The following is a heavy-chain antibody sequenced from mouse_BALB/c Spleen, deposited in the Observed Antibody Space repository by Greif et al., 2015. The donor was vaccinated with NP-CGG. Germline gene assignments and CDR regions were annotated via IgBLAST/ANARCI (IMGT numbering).Heavy chain of an antibody. Sequence: QVQLQQSGAELAKPGASVKMSCKAPGYTFTSYRMHWVKQRPGQGLEWIGYINPSTGYTEYNQKFKDKATLTADKSSSTAYMQLSSLTSEDSAVYYCARKGLTGAFDYWGQGTTLTVSS. J-gene: IGHJ2*01. D-gene: IGHD4-1*01. CDR3: ARKGLTGAFDY. CDR1: GYTFTSYR. V-gene: IGHV1-4*01. CDR2: INPSTGYT.